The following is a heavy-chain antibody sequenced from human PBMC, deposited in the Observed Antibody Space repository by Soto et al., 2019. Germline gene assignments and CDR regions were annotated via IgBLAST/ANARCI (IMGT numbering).Heavy chain of an antibody. CDR3: VFSEDYYYYGMDV. CDR1: GGTFSSYA. Sequence: GASVKVSCKASGGTFSSYAISWVRQAPGQGLEWMGGIIPIFGTANYAQKFQGRVTITADESTSTAYMELSSLRSEDTAVYYCVFSEDYYYYGMDVWGQGTTVTVSS. V-gene: IGHV1-69*13. CDR2: IIPIFGTA. J-gene: IGHJ6*02.